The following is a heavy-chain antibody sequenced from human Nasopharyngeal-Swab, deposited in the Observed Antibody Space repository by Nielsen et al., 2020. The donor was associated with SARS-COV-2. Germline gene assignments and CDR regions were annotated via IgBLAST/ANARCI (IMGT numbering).Heavy chain of an antibody. CDR3: AREMRSGIAVASDAFDI. V-gene: IGHV1-46*01. Sequence: ASVKVSCKASGYTFTSYYMHWVRQAPGQGLEWMGIINPSGGSTSYAQKFQGRVTMTRDTSTSTVYMELSSLRSEDTAVYYCAREMRSGIAVASDAFDIWSQGTMVTVSS. D-gene: IGHD6-19*01. J-gene: IGHJ3*02. CDR2: INPSGGST. CDR1: GYTFTSYY.